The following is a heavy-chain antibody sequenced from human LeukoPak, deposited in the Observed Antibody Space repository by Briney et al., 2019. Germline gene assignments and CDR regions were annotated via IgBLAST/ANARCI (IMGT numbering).Heavy chain of an antibody. D-gene: IGHD2-21*02. V-gene: IGHV3-23*01. CDR1: GFTFSSYA. J-gene: IGHJ2*01. CDR2: ISGSGGST. CDR3: AKEAPAYCGGDCYHWGYFDL. Sequence: PGGSLRLSCAASGFTFSSYAMSWVRQAPGKGLEWVSAISGSGGSTYYADSVKGRFTISRDNSKNTLYLQMNSLRAEDTAVYYCAKEAPAYCGGDCYHWGYFDLSGRGTLVTVSS.